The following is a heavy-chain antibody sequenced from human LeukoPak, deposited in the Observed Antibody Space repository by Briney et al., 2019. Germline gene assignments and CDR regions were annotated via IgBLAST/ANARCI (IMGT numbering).Heavy chain of an antibody. CDR1: GFTFSSYG. CDR3: AKDTWIQLWHFFDY. D-gene: IGHD5-18*01. Sequence: GRSLRLSCAASGFTFSSYGMPWVRQAPGKGLEWVAVISYDGSNKYYADSVKGRFTISRDNSKNTLYLQMNSLRAEDTAVYYCAKDTWIQLWHFFDYWGQGTLVTVSS. CDR2: ISYDGSNK. V-gene: IGHV3-30*18. J-gene: IGHJ4*02.